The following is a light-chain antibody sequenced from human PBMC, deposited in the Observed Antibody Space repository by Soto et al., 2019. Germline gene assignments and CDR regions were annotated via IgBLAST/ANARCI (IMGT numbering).Light chain of an antibody. Sequence: EFMVKKSPSTLSLSPGERATLSCRASQNVDSNYLAWYQQKPGQAPRIIIFGASGRATGIPDRFSGSGSGTDFTLTISSQEPEDFSVYYCQQSSNSFGGGTKVDI. J-gene: IGKJ4*01. CDR1: QNVDSNY. CDR2: GAS. V-gene: IGKV3D-20*02. CDR3: QQSSNS.